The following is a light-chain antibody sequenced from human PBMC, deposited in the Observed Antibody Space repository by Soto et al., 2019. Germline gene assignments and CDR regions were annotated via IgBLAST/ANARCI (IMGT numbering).Light chain of an antibody. V-gene: IGKV3-11*01. CDR3: QQYGSSGT. J-gene: IGKJ1*01. Sequence: EIVLTQSPAPLSLSPGERATLSCRASQSVSSYLAWYQQKPGQAPRLLIYDASNRATGIPARFSGSGSGTDFTLTISSLEPEDFAVYYCQQYGSSGTFGQGTKVDIK. CDR1: QSVSSY. CDR2: DAS.